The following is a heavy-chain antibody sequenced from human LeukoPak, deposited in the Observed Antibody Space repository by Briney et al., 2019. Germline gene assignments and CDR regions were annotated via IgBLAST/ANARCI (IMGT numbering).Heavy chain of an antibody. CDR1: GFTFSSYW. CDR3: ARASFWSLNWFDP. V-gene: IGHV3-74*01. J-gene: IGHJ5*02. CDR2: INSDGSST. Sequence: PGGSLRLSCAASGFTFSSYWMHWVRQAPGKGLVWVSRINSDGSSTSYADSVKGRFTISRDNAKNTLYLQMNSLRAEDTAVYHCARASFWSLNWFDPWGQGTLVTVSS. D-gene: IGHD3-3*01.